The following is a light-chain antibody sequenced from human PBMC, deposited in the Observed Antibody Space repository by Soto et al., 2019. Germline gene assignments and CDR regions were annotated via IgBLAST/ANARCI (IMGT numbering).Light chain of an antibody. V-gene: IGKV1D-12*01. CDR3: QQAYSFPVT. CDR2: AAS. CDR1: QGLSSW. J-gene: IGKJ5*01. Sequence: DIQLTQSPSSISASVVDIVTITFRASQGLSSWLAWYQQRPGKAPKLLIYAASNLQSGVPSRFRGSGSGTEFTLTIGSLQPEDFETYYCQQAYSFPVTFGQGTRLEIK.